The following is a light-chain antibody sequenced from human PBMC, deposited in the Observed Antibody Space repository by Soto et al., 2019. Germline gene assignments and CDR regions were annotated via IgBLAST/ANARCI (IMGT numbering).Light chain of an antibody. CDR1: QSVSSN. Sequence: EVVVTQSPATLSVSPGERATFSCRASQSVSSNLAWYQQKPGQAPRLLIYGASTRATGIPARFSGSGSGTEFTLTISSLQSEDFAVYYCHQYDNWPKTFGQGTRLEI. V-gene: IGKV3-15*01. J-gene: IGKJ5*01. CDR3: HQYDNWPKT. CDR2: GAS.